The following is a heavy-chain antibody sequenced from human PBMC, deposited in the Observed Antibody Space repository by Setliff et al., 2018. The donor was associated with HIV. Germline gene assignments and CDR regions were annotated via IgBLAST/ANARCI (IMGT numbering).Heavy chain of an antibody. J-gene: IGHJ4*02. Sequence: SETLSLTCTVSGGSISSHYWSWIRQPPGKGLEWIGFIYYSGRSNYNPSLTSRVTISVDTSKNQFSLKLSSVTAADTAVYYCARSGLYDSSGYYLEYFDYWGQGTLVTVSS. CDR2: IYYSGRS. CDR3: ARSGLYDSSGYYLEYFDY. D-gene: IGHD3-22*01. CDR1: GGSISSHY. V-gene: IGHV4-59*11.